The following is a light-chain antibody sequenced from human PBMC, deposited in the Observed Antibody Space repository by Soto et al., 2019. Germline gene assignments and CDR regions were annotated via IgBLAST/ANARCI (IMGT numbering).Light chain of an antibody. Sequence: DRLMTQSPDTLSASPGALVSLSFRASRSGNHNLAWYQQKPGQAPRLLIYVKSSRAPGVPASFSGSGIGTDFTLTISSLQSEDFGVYECNQYNNWPPRTVGQGTRLDMK. CDR1: RSGNHN. J-gene: IGKJ5*01. CDR3: NQYNNWPPRT. V-gene: IGKV3-15*01. CDR2: VKS.